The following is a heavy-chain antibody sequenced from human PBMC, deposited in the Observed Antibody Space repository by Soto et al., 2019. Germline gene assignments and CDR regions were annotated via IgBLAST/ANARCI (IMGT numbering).Heavy chain of an antibody. Sequence: QVQLVQSGAEVKKPGASVKVSCKASGYTLTTYSMHWVRQAPGQRLEWIGWMNPLNGDTTYSQRFQGRLTIIRDTSASRAYMELSSLRSEDTAIYYCARGNGGAFDIWGQGTMVTVSS. V-gene: IGHV1-3*01. CDR1: GYTLTTYS. CDR3: ARGNGGAFDI. D-gene: IGHD4-17*01. J-gene: IGHJ3*02. CDR2: MNPLNGDT.